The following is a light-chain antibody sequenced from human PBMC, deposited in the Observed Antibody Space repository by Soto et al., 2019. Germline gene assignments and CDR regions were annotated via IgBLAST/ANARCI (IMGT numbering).Light chain of an antibody. CDR1: QSISSY. Sequence: DIQMTQSQSSLSASVGDRVTITCRASQSISSYLIWYQQKPGKAPKLLLYAASSLQSGVPSRFSGSGSGTDFTLTISSLQPEDFATYYCQQSYSTPRTFGGGTKVEIK. CDR3: QQSYSTPRT. V-gene: IGKV1-39*01. CDR2: AAS. J-gene: IGKJ4*01.